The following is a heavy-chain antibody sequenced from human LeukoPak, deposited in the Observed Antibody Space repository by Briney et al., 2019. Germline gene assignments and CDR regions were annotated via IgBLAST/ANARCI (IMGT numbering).Heavy chain of an antibody. CDR3: ARGAYYYDSSGYSGFDY. CDR1: GYTFTSYG. J-gene: IGHJ4*02. D-gene: IGHD3-22*01. Sequence: GASVKVSCKASGYTFTSYGISWVRQAPGQGLEWMGWISAYNGNTNYAQKLQGRVTMTTDTSTSTAYMELSSLRSGDTAVYYCARGAYYYDSSGYSGFDYWGQGTLVTVSS. CDR2: ISAYNGNT. V-gene: IGHV1-18*01.